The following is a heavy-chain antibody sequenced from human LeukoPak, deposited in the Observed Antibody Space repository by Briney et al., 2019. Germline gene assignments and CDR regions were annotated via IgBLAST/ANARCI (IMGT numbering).Heavy chain of an antibody. V-gene: IGHV4-39*01. J-gene: IGHJ4*02. Sequence: PSETLSLTCTVSGGSVGSGDYYWGWIRQPPGKGLEWIGTIYYSGSTYYNTSLKSRVTISVDMSNNQFSLKLNSVTAADTAVYFCARHDYGDYGPFDRWGQGTLVTVSS. CDR2: IYYSGST. D-gene: IGHD4-17*01. CDR3: ARHDYGDYGPFDR. CDR1: GGSVGSGDYY.